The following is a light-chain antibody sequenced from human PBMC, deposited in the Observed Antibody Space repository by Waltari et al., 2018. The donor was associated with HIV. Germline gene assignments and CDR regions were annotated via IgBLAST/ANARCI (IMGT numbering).Light chain of an antibody. V-gene: IGLV3-1*01. CDR2: QES. CDR1: KLGDKY. J-gene: IGLJ2*01. Sequence: SYELTQTPSVSVSPGQTASITCSGDKLGDKYACWYQQKPGQSPVLVIYQESKRPSGIPERFSGSNSGNTATLTISGTQAMDEADYYCQAWDSSTAVFGGGTKLTVL. CDR3: QAWDSSTAV.